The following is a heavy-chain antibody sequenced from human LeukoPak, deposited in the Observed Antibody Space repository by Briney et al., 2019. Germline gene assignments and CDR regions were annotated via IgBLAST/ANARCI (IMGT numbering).Heavy chain of an antibody. CDR3: ARDAGDSKEGTIYAFDV. D-gene: IGHD2-21*01. CDR2: INPNSGGT. Sequence: GASVKVSCKASGYTFTGYYMHWVRQAPGQGLEWMGWINPNSGGTKYAQKFQGRVTMTRDTSISTAYMELSRLRSDDTAVYYCARDAGDSKEGTIYAFDVWGQGTMVTVSS. CDR1: GYTFTGYY. J-gene: IGHJ3*01. V-gene: IGHV1-2*02.